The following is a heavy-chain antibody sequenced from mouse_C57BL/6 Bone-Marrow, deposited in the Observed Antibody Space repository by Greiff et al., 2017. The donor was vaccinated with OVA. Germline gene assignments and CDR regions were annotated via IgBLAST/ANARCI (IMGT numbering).Heavy chain of an antibody. J-gene: IGHJ2*01. CDR3: ARHVYYYGSNPLDY. CDR2: ISSGGSYT. D-gene: IGHD1-1*01. Sequence: EVKVVESGGDLVKPGGSLKLSCAASGFTFSSYGMSWVRQTPDKRLEWVATISSGGSYTYYPDSVKGRFTISRDNAKNTLYMRMSSLKSEDTAMYYCARHVYYYGSNPLDYWGQGTTLTVSS. CDR1: GFTFSSYG. V-gene: IGHV5-6*01.